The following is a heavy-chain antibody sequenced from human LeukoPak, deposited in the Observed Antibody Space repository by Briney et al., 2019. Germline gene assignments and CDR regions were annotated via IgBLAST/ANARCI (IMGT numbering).Heavy chain of an antibody. J-gene: IGHJ4*02. CDR3: AINKQGKSLDY. CDR2: MNPSSGGT. CDR1: GYTFTDYY. Sequence: ASVKVSCKASGYTFTDYYIHWVRQAPGHGLEWMAWMNPSSGGTSYAQKFQGRVTMTRDTSISTAYMELSRLRFDDTAVFYCAINKQGKSLDYWGQGTLVTVSS. V-gene: IGHV1-2*02.